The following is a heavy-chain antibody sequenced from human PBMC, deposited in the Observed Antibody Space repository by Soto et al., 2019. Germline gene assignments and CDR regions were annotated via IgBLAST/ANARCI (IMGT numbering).Heavy chain of an antibody. V-gene: IGHV4-59*01. CDR1: GGSISSYY. CDR3: ASVKAPLPEFDY. Sequence: SETLSLTCTVSGGSISSYYWSWIRQPPGKGLEWIGYIYSSGSTNYNSSLKSRVTISVDTSKNQFSLKLSSVTAADTAVYYCASVKAPLPEFDYWGQGTLVTVSS. J-gene: IGHJ4*02. CDR2: IYSSGST.